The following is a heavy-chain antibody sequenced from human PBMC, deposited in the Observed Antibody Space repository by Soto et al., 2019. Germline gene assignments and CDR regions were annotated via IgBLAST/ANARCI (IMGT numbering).Heavy chain of an antibody. D-gene: IGHD7-27*01. Sequence: SVGSLRLSCAASGFTFNSYAMSWVRQAPGKGLEWVSSISSSAGNTYYADSVKGRFTVSRDNSRNTLYLQMNSLRAEDTAVYFCAKVPNWGGHYYFDYWGQGTLVTVSS. CDR3: AKVPNWGGHYYFDY. V-gene: IGHV3-23*01. J-gene: IGHJ4*02. CDR1: GFTFNSYA. CDR2: ISSSAGNT.